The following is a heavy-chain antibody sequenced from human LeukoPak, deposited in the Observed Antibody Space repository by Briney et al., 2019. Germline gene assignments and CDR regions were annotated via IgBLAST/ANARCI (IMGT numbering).Heavy chain of an antibody. CDR3: ARENGGEDY. CDR1: GYTFTRYY. V-gene: IGHV1-46*01. CDR2: INPSGGDT. Sequence: GASVKVSCKASGYTFTRYYMHWVRQAPGQGLEWMGMINPSGGDTTYAQKLQGRVTMTRDTSTSTVYMELSSLRSEDTAVYYWARENGGEDYWGQGTLVTVSS. J-gene: IGHJ4*02. D-gene: IGHD2-21*01.